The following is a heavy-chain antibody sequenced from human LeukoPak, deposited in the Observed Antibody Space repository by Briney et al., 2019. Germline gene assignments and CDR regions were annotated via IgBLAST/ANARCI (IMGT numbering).Heavy chain of an antibody. J-gene: IGHJ5*02. CDR3: ANRVGYSYGA. CDR2: IGATGAGT. V-gene: IGHV3-23*01. D-gene: IGHD5-18*01. CDR1: GFTFSSHV. Sequence: GGSLRLSCAASGFTFSSHVMSWVRQAPGKGLEWVSAIGATGAGTYYADSVKGRYTISRDNSKNTLYLQMNSLRAEDTAVYYCANRVGYSYGAWGQGTLVTVSS.